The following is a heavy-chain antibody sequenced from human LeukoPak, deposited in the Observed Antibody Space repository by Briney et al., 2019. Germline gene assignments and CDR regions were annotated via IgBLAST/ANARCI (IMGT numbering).Heavy chain of an antibody. CDR2: IYTSGST. CDR1: GGSISSGSYY. V-gene: IGHV4-61*02. CDR3: AREEEDYYYYYMDV. J-gene: IGHJ6*03. Sequence: PSETLSLTCTVSGGSISSGSYYWSWIRQPAGKGLEWIGRIYTSGSTNYNPSLKSRVTISVDTSKNQFSLKLSSVTAADTAVYYCAREEEDYYYYYMDVWGKGTTVTISS.